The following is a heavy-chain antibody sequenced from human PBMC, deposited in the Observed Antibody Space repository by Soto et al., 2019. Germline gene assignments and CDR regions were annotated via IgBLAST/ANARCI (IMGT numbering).Heavy chain of an antibody. V-gene: IGHV3-30-3*01. J-gene: IGHJ4*02. CDR3: ARELGIAAHIFDY. D-gene: IGHD6-13*01. CDR2: ISYDGSNK. Sequence: GGSLRLSCAASGFTFSSYAMHWVRQAPGKGLEWVAVISYDGSNKYYADSVKGRFTISRDNSKNTLYLQMNSLRAEDTAVYYCARELGIAAHIFDYWGQGTLVTVSS. CDR1: GFTFSSYA.